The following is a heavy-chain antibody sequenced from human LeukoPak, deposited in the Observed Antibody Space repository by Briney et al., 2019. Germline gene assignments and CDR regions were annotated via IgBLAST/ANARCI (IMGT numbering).Heavy chain of an antibody. CDR1: GFTFSSYG. V-gene: IGHV3-NL1*01. Sequence: PGGSLRLSCSSSGFTFSSYGFHWVRQAPGKGLEWVSSISGSGGSTQYADSVQGRFAISRDNSKNTLYLQMNSLRAEDTAVYYCAKDLNYLDATEVDAFDIWGQGTMVTVSS. D-gene: IGHD1-7*01. CDR2: ISGSGGST. CDR3: AKDLNYLDATEVDAFDI. J-gene: IGHJ3*02.